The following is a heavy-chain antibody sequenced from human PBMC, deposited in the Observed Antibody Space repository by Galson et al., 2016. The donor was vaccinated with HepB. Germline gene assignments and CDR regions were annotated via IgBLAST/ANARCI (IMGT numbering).Heavy chain of an antibody. CDR1: GFSFSTYG. V-gene: IGHV3-33*01. CDR3: ARDGHFHHPDY. CDR2: IWFDGSND. Sequence: SLRLSCAASGFSFSTYGMHWVRQAPGKGLGWVALIWFDGSNDNYADSVKGRFTISRDNFKSTLYLQMNSLTAEDTAVYYCARDGHFHHPDYWGQGTLVTVSS. J-gene: IGHJ4*02.